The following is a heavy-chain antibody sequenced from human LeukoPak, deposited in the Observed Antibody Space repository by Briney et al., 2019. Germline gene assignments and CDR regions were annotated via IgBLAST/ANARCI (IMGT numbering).Heavy chain of an antibody. CDR1: GGSFSGYY. J-gene: IGHJ4*02. Sequence: PSETLSLTCAVYGGSFSGYYWSWIRQPPGKGLEWIGEINHSGSTNYNPSLKSRVTISVDTSKYQFSLKLSSVTAADTAVYYCARGSGSCSFDYWGQGTLVTVSS. D-gene: IGHD2-15*01. V-gene: IGHV4-34*01. CDR3: ARGSGSCSFDY. CDR2: INHSGST.